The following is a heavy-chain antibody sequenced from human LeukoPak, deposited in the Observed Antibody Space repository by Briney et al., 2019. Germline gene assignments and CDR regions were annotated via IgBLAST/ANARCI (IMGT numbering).Heavy chain of an antibody. Sequence: GASVKVSCKASGYTFTSYGISWVRQAPGQGLEWMGWISAYNGNTNYAQKLQGRVTMTTDTSTSTAYMELRSLRSDDTAVYYCARDEAVLWFGELLSYWGQGTLVTVSS. V-gene: IGHV1-18*01. CDR2: ISAYNGNT. D-gene: IGHD3-10*01. CDR1: GYTFTSYG. J-gene: IGHJ4*02. CDR3: ARDEAVLWFGELLSY.